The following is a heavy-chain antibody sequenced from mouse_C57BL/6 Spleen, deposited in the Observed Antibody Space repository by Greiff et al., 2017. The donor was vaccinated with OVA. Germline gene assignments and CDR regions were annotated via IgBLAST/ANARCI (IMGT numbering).Heavy chain of an antibody. J-gene: IGHJ4*01. Sequence: VHLVESGPGLVQPSQSLSITCTVSGFSLTSYGVHWVRQSPGKGLEWLGVIWSGGSTDYNAAFISRLSISKDNSKNQVFFKMNSLQADDTAIYYCATFRRGAPYAMDYWGQGTSVTVSS. CDR3: ATFRRGAPYAMDY. CDR1: GFSLTSYG. V-gene: IGHV2-2*01. CDR2: IWSGGST.